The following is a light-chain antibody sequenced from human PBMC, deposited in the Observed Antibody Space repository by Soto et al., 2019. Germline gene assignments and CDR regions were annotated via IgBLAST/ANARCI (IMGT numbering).Light chain of an antibody. CDR3: CSYAGSYTLV. V-gene: IGLV2-11*01. Sequence: QSALTQPRSVSGSPGQSVTISCTGTSSDVGGYNYVSWYQQLPGKAPQLIIYDVSKRPSGVPDRFSGSKSGNTASLTISGLQAEDEADYYCCSYAGSYTLVFGGGTQLTVL. CDR2: DVS. J-gene: IGLJ2*01. CDR1: SSDVGGYNY.